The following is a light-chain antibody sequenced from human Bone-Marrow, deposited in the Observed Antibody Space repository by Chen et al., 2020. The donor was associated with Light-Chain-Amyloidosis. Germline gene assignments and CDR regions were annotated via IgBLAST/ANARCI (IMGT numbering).Light chain of an antibody. V-gene: IGKV2D-29*01. CDR3: MQSIQLPRT. J-gene: IGKJ1*01. CDR2: EVS. CDR1: HSLLHSDGRTY. Sequence: DILMTQTPLSLSVTPGQPASISCKSSHSLLHSDGRTYLFWFLQKPGQPPQLLMYEVSTRFSGVPDKFTGRGSGTHFTLNISRVEAEDVGIYYCMQSIQLPRTFGQGTKVEIK.